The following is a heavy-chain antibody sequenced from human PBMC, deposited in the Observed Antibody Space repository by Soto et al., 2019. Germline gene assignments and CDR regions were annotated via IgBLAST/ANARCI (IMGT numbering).Heavy chain of an antibody. V-gene: IGHV4-59*01. CDR3: AGSTYSLDWFDP. CDR2: IYYSGST. J-gene: IGHJ5*02. D-gene: IGHD1-26*01. Sequence: SATLSRTGPVAGCSIGIYYVTWLRQPPGKGLEWIGYIYYSGSTNYNPSLKSRVTISVDTSKNQFSLKLSSVTAADTAVYYCAGSTYSLDWFDPWGQGTRVTVSS. CDR1: GCSIGIYY.